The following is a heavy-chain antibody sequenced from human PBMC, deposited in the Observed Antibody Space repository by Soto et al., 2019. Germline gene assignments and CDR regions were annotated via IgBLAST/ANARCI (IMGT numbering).Heavy chain of an antibody. CDR1: GFSLSTSGMC. CDR2: IDWDDDK. CDR3: ARIKRGYSYGYWFDP. Sequence: SGPTLVNPTQTLTLTCTFSGFSLSTSGMCVSWIRQPPGKALEWLALIDWDDDKYYSTSLKTRLTISKDTSKNQVVLTMTNMDPVDTATYYCARIKRGYSYGYWFDPWGQGTLVTVSS. D-gene: IGHD5-18*01. J-gene: IGHJ5*02. V-gene: IGHV2-70*01.